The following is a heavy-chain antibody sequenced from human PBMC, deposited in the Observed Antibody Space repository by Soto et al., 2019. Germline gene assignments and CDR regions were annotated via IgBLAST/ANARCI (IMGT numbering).Heavy chain of an antibody. CDR2: ITYTGVST. J-gene: IGHJ4*02. CDR3: AKSSVRYPYFDY. CDR1: EFSFDDYA. D-gene: IGHD1-20*01. V-gene: IGHV3-23*01. Sequence: SLRLSCAASEFSFDDYAMSWVRQAPGKGLEWVSSITYTGVSTYYADSVNGRFTISIYNSRDTLFLQMNSLRAEDTAIYYCAKSSVRYPYFDYWGQGTLVTVSS.